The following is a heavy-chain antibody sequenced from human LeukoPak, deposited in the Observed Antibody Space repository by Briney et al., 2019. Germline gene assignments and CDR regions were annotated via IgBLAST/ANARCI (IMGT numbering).Heavy chain of an antibody. Sequence: GGSLRLSCAASGFTFSSYSMNWVRQAPGKGLEWVSSISSSSSYMYYADSVKGRFTISRDNAKNSLYLQMDSLRAEDTAVYYCARDHSVYYDFWSGPGYFDYWGQGTLVTVSS. V-gene: IGHV3-21*01. D-gene: IGHD3-3*01. J-gene: IGHJ4*02. CDR2: ISSSSSYM. CDR3: ARDHSVYYDFWSGPGYFDY. CDR1: GFTFSSYS.